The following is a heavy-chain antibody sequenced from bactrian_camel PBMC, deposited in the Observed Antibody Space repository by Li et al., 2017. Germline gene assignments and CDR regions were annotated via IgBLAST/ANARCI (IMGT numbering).Heavy chain of an antibody. J-gene: IGHJ4*01. Sequence: QVQLVESGGGSVQAGGSLTLSCVASGDTYRSHCIGWFRQRAGKEREGVASIAAAGGETYYNAPVKGRFTISQDAATDTVYLQMNSLKPEDTAMYYCAALPRASLYACNSYTIKFGVHKEGTQVTVS. V-gene: IGHV3S1*01. CDR2: IAAAGGET. CDR1: GDTYRSHC. D-gene: IGHD1*01.